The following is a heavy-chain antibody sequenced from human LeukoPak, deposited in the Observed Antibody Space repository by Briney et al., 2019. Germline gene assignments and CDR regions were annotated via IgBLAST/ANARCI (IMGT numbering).Heavy chain of an antibody. J-gene: IGHJ4*02. D-gene: IGHD3-3*01. CDR3: ARTYEDGRFLGSTPLDY. CDR2: ISAYNGNT. V-gene: IGHV1-18*01. Sequence: GASVKVSCKASGYTFTSYGISWVRQAPGQGLEWMGWISAYNGNTNYAQKLQGRVTMTTDTSTSTAYMELRSLRSDDTAVYYCARTYEDGRFLGSTPLDYWGQGTLVTVSS. CDR1: GYTFTSYG.